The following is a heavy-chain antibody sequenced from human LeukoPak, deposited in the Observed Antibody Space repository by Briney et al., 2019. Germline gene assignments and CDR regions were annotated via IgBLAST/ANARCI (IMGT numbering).Heavy chain of an antibody. CDR1: GFTFSSYS. CDR2: ISSSSSYI. D-gene: IGHD3-3*01. V-gene: IGHV3-21*01. J-gene: IGHJ4*02. CDR3: ARDPDFWSGHKLDY. Sequence: GGSLRLSCAASGFTFSSYSMNWVRQAPGKGLEWVSSISSSSSYIYYADSVKGRFTISRDNAKNSLYLQMNSLRAEDTAVYYCARDPDFWSGHKLDYWGQGTLVTVSS.